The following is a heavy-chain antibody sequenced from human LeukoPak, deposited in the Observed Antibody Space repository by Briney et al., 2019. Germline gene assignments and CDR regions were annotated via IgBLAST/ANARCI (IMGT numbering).Heavy chain of an antibody. CDR1: GGSISSTTYY. D-gene: IGHD3-9*01. Sequence: SETLSLTCTVSGGSISSTTYYWDWIRQPAGKGLEWIGRIYTSGSTNYNPSLKSRVTMSVDTSKNQFSLKLSSVTAADTAVYYCARETVYYDILTGYYPGTNFDYWGQGTLVTVSS. CDR2: IYTSGST. J-gene: IGHJ4*02. CDR3: ARETVYYDILTGYYPGTNFDY. V-gene: IGHV4-61*02.